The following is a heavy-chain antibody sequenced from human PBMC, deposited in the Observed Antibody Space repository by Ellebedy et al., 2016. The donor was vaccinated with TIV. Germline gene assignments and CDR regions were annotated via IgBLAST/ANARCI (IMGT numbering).Heavy chain of an antibody. CDR1: GGSISSYY. D-gene: IGHD1-26*01. CDR2: IYYSGST. Sequence: SETLSLTCTVSGGSISSYYWSWIRQPPGKGLEWIGYIYYSGSTNYNPSLKSRVTISVDTSKNQFSLKLSSVTAADTAVYYCARGWLDGYSGSYFDYWGQGTLVTVSS. V-gene: IGHV4-59*01. CDR3: ARGWLDGYSGSYFDY. J-gene: IGHJ4*02.